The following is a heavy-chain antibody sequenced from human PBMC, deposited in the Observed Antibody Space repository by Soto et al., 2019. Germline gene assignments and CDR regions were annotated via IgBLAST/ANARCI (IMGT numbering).Heavy chain of an antibody. D-gene: IGHD3-3*01. V-gene: IGHV1-69*01. J-gene: IGHJ5*02. CDR2: IIPIFGTA. Sequence: QVQLVQSGAEVKKPGSSVKVSCKASGGTFSSYAISWVRQAPGQGLEWMGGIIPIFGTANYAQKFQVRVTITADESTSTAYMELSSLRSEDTAVYYCARSAERITIFGVVIIPGCWFDPWGQGTLVTVSS. CDR3: ARSAERITIFGVVIIPGCWFDP. CDR1: GGTFSSYA.